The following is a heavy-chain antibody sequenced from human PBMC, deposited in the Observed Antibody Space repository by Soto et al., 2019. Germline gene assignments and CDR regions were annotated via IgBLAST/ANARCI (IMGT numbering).Heavy chain of an antibody. D-gene: IGHD2-2*01. CDR1: GGSVSSGSYY. Sequence: QVQLQESGPGLVKPSETLSLTCTVSGGSVSSGSYYWSWMRQPPGKGLEWIGYDYSDGSTNYNPSLKSRVTISVDTSRNQFSLRVISVTAADTAIYYCARFYQQVCAYWGQGTLVTVSS. CDR2: DYSDGST. CDR3: ARFYQQVCAY. J-gene: IGHJ4*02. V-gene: IGHV4-61*01.